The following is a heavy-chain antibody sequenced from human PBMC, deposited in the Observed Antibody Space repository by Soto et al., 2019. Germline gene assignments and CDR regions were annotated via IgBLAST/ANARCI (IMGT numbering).Heavy chain of an antibody. V-gene: IGHV3-23*01. CDR2: ISGSGGST. Sequence: PGGSLRLSCAASGFTFSSYAMSWVRQAPGKGLEWVSAISGSGGSTYYADSVKGRFTISRDNSKNTLYLQMNSLRAEDTAVYYCAKAAPLGYCSSTSCYGLDYWGQGTLVTVSS. J-gene: IGHJ4*02. D-gene: IGHD2-2*01. CDR1: GFTFSSYA. CDR3: AKAAPLGYCSSTSCYGLDY.